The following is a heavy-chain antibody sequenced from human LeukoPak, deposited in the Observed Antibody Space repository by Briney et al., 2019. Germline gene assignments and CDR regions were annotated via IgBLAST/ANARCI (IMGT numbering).Heavy chain of an antibody. D-gene: IGHD5-18*01. J-gene: IGHJ1*01. CDR2: IYSGGST. CDR1: GFTFSSYA. V-gene: IGHV3-53*01. Sequence: GGSLRLSCAASGFTFSSYAMSWVRQAPGKGLEWVSVIYSGGSTYYADSVKGRFTISRDNSKNTLYLQMNSLRAEDTAVYYCARGFGYSYTFQHWGQGTLVTVSS. CDR3: ARGFGYSYTFQH.